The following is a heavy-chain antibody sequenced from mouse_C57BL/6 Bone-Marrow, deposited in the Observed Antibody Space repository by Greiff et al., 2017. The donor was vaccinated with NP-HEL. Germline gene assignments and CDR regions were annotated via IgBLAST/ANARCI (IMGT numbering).Heavy chain of an antibody. D-gene: IGHD2-2*01. J-gene: IGHJ3*01. CDR3: ARGTVTREFAY. CDR1: GFSLTSYG. CDR2: IWSGGST. Sequence: QVQLQQSGPGLVQPSQSLSITCTVSGFSLTSYGVHWVRQSPGKGLEWLGVIWSGGSTDYNAAFISRLSISKDNSKSQVFFKMNSLQADDTAIYYCARGTVTREFAYWGQGTLVTVSA. V-gene: IGHV2-2*01.